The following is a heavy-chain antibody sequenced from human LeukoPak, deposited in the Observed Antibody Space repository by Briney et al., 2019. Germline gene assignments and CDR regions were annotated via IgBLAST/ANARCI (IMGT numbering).Heavy chain of an antibody. V-gene: IGHV3-23*01. CDR1: GFTFSSYE. CDR3: AKDLRFGTTVTT. D-gene: IGHD4-17*01. CDR2: ISGSGVTT. Sequence: GGSLRLSCVASGFTFSSYEMNWVRQAPGKGLEWVSAISGSGVTTYYADSLKGRFTISRDNSKNTLYLQMNSLRAEDTAVYYCAKDLRFGTTVTTRGQGTLVTVSS. J-gene: IGHJ4*02.